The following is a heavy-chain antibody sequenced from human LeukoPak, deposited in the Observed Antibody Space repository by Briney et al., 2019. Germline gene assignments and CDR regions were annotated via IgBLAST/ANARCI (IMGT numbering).Heavy chain of an antibody. CDR2: ISAYNGNA. J-gene: IGHJ5*02. Sequence: ASVKVSCKASGYTFTTYGISWVRQAPGQGFEWMGWISAYNGNADYAQKFRGRVTMTTDTSTSTAYMELRSLGSDDTADYYCARGRDGYDYAGFDPWGQGTLVTVSS. V-gene: IGHV1-18*01. CDR3: ARGRDGYDYAGFDP. CDR1: GYTFTTYG. D-gene: IGHD5-24*01.